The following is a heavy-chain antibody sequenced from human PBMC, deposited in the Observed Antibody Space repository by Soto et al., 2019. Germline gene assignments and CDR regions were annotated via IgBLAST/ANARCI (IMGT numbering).Heavy chain of an antibody. J-gene: IGHJ4*02. CDR3: VTGWSEY. V-gene: IGHV3-7*03. Sequence: GGSLRLSCVASGFTVSSCAMTWVRQAPGKGLEWVANIKQDGSETNYVDSVKGRFTISRDNAKNSLYLEMNNLRVEDTAIYYCVTGWSEYWGQGTMVTVSS. CDR2: IKQDGSET. D-gene: IGHD2-15*01. CDR1: GFTVSSCA.